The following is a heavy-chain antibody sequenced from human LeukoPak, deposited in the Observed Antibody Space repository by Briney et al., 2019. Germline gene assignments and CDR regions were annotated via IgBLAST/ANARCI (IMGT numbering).Heavy chain of an antibody. Sequence: SQTLSLTCAISGDSVSSNSAAWNWIRQSPSRGLEWLGRTYYRSKWYNDYAVSVKSRITINPDTSKNQFSLQLNSVTPEDTAVYYCAREVQLWPTGEYYGMDVWGKGTTVTVSS. CDR1: GDSVSSNSAA. J-gene: IGHJ6*04. V-gene: IGHV6-1*01. CDR2: TYYRSKWYN. CDR3: AREVQLWPTGEYYGMDV. D-gene: IGHD5-18*01.